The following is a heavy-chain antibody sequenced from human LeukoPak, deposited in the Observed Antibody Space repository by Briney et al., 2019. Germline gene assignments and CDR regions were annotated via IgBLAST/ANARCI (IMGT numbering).Heavy chain of an antibody. V-gene: IGHV4-39*01. CDR1: GGFISSSSYC. Sequence: SETLSLTCTVAGGFISSSSYCWGWIRHPPGKGLEWVGIIYYSGSTYYNPSLNSRVTISVDTSKNQFSLKLSSVTAADTAVYYCARTSWSGYYSNNWFDPWGQGTLVTVSS. CDR3: ARTSWSGYYSNNWFDP. J-gene: IGHJ5*02. D-gene: IGHD3-3*01. CDR2: IYYSGST.